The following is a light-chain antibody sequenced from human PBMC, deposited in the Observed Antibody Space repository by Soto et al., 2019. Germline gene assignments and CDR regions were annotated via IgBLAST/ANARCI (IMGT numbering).Light chain of an antibody. CDR1: QSIGRL. CDR3: QQYNSYPWT. V-gene: IGKV1-39*01. Sequence: DIQLTQSPSSLSASVGDRVTITCRASQSIGRLLNWYQQKPGKAPNLLIYAASSLHSGVPSRFSGSGSGTDFTLAISSLQPEDFATYYCQQYNSYPWTFGQGTKVDIK. J-gene: IGKJ1*01. CDR2: AAS.